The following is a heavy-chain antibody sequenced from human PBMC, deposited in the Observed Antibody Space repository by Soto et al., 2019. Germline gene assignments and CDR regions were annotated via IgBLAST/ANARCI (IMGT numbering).Heavy chain of an antibody. J-gene: IGHJ5*02. V-gene: IGHV1-69*06. D-gene: IGHD5-18*01. CDR3: ARVDTAADWFDP. CDR2: IIPIFGTA. Sequence: SVKVSCKASGGTFSSYIISWVRQAPGQGLEWMGGIIPIFGTANYAQKFQGRVTITADKSTSTAYMELSSLRSEDTAVYYCARVDTAADWFDPWSQGTLVTVSS. CDR1: GGTFSSYI.